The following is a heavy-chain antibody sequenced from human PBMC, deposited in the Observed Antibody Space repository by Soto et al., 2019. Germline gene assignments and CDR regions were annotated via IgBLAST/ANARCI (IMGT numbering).Heavy chain of an antibody. CDR1: GGSISSYY. CDR3: ARGGITGWGIVGP. D-gene: IGHD3-16*01. J-gene: IGHJ5*02. CDR2: IYYSGST. Sequence: PSETLSLTXTVSGGSISSYYWSWIRQPPGKGLEWIGYIYYSGSTNYSPSLKSRVTISVDTSKNQFSLKLSSVTAADTAVYYCARGGITGWGIVGPWGQGTLVTVSS. V-gene: IGHV4-59*01.